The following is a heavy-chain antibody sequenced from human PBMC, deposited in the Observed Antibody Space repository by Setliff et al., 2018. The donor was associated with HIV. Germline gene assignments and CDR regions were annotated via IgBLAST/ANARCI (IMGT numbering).Heavy chain of an antibody. CDR2: INPNSGGT. CDR1: GYTSTGYF. Sequence: ASVKVSCKASGYTSTGYFIHWVRQAPGQGLEWMGWINPNSGGTNYAQKFQGRVTVTRDTSISTAYMELRRLRSDDTAVYYCARGTRLMVRGTPIWYYYYMDVWGKGTTVTVSS. D-gene: IGHD3-10*01. CDR3: ARGTRLMVRGTPIWYYYYMDV. J-gene: IGHJ6*03. V-gene: IGHV1-2*02.